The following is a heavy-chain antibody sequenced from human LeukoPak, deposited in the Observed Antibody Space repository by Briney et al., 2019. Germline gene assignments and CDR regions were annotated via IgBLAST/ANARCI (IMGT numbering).Heavy chain of an antibody. CDR2: IYTSGST. V-gene: IGHV4-4*07. J-gene: IGHJ3*02. D-gene: IGHD6-6*01. CDR1: GGSISSYY. Sequence: SETLSLTCTVSGGSISSYYWSWIRQPAGKGPEWIGRIYTSGSTNYNPSLKSRVTMSVDTSKNQFSLKLSSVTAADTAVYYCARDLAARRADAFDIWGQGTMVTVSS. CDR3: ARDLAARRADAFDI.